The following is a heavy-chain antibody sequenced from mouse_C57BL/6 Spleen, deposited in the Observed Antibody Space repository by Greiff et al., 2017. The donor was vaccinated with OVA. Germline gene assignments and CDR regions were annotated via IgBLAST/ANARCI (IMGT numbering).Heavy chain of an antibody. J-gene: IGHJ2*01. CDR2: IHPNSGST. Sequence: VQLQQPGAELVKPGASVKLSCKASGYTFTSYWMHWVKQRPGQGLEWIGMIHPNSGSTNYNEKFKSKATLTVDKSSSTAYMQLSSLTSEDSAVYYCARDYGNLYYFDYWGQGTTLTVSS. CDR1: GYTFTSYW. CDR3: ARDYGNLYYFDY. V-gene: IGHV1-64*01. D-gene: IGHD2-1*01.